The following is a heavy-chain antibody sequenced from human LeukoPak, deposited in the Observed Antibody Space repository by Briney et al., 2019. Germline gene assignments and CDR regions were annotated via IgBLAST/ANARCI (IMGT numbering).Heavy chain of an antibody. J-gene: IGHJ4*02. Sequence: SVKVSCTASGGTFSSYAISWVRQAPGQGLEWMGGIIPIFGTANYAQKFQGRVTITTDESTSTAYMELSSLRSEDTAVYYCAREPDRYCSSTSCYGGNYFDYWGQGTLVTVSS. V-gene: IGHV1-69*05. CDR1: GGTFSSYA. CDR3: AREPDRYCSSTSCYGGNYFDY. CDR2: IIPIFGTA. D-gene: IGHD2-2*01.